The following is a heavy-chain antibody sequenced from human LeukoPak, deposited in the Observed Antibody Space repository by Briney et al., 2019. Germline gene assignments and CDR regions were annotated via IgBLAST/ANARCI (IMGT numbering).Heavy chain of an antibody. CDR2: IFYSGST. J-gene: IGHJ2*01. Sequence: SETLSLTCTVSGGSISSSGHYWGWVRQPPGKGLEWIGNIFYSGSTYYNPSLKSRVTISVDTSNNQFSLKLSSVTAADTAVYYCARVGYSSGWSHFDLWGRGTLVTVSS. CDR1: GGSISSSGHY. D-gene: IGHD6-19*01. V-gene: IGHV4-39*07. CDR3: ARVGYSSGWSHFDL.